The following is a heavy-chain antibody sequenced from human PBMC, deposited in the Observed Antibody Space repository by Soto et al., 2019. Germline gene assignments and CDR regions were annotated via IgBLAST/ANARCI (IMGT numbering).Heavy chain of an antibody. J-gene: IGHJ5*02. V-gene: IGHV4-59*01. Sequence: SETLSLTCTVSGGSISSYYWSWIRQPPGQGLEWIGYIYYSGSTNYNPSLKSRVTISVDTSKNQFSLKLSSVTAADTAVYYCARGGEGTNGVGYREGFDPWGQGTLVTVSS. CDR1: GGSISSYY. CDR2: IYYSGST. CDR3: ARGGEGTNGVGYREGFDP. D-gene: IGHD2-8*01.